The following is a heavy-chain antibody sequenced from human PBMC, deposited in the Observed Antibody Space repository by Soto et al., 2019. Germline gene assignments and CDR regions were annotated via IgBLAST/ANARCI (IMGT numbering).Heavy chain of an antibody. J-gene: IGHJ4*02. V-gene: IGHV1-69*02. CDR1: GGSLDSLT. CDR2: IIPVVSMA. CDR3: VGQMLEPRDS. Sequence: QVQLVQSGAEMREPGSSVRVSCKASGGSLDSLTISWLRQAPGQGLEWMGRIIPVVSMASSAEKFQDRIKIDADTSTNTLYMEVTNLRSDDTAMYYFVGQMLEPRDSWGQGTPIIFSS. D-gene: IGHD1-1*01.